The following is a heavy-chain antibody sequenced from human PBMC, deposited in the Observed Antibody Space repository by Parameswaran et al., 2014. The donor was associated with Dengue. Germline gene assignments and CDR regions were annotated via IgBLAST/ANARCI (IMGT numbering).Heavy chain of an antibody. CDR3: ARVAYNYGHLNWFDP. J-gene: IGHJ5*02. Sequence: RWIRQPPGKGLEWIAYIYYSGSTNYNPSLKSRVTISVDTSKNQFSLKLSSVTAADTAVYYCARVAYNYGHLNWFDPWGQGTLVTVSS. CDR2: IYYSGST. V-gene: IGHV4-59*01. D-gene: IGHD5-18*01.